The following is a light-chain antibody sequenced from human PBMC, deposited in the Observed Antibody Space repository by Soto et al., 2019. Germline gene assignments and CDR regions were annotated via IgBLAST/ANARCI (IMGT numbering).Light chain of an antibody. Sequence: EIVLTQSPATLSLSPGERVTLSCRASQSVSRDLAWYQQKPGQAPRLLIYDASNRATGIPARFSGSGSGTDFTLTVSSLEPEDCAVYYCQHRSTFGPGTTVDTK. CDR2: DAS. CDR3: QHRST. V-gene: IGKV3-11*01. CDR1: QSVSRD. J-gene: IGKJ3*01.